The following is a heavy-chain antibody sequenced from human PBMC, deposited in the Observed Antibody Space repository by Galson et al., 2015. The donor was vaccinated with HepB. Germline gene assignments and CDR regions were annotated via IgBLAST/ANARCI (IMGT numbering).Heavy chain of an antibody. V-gene: IGHV3-30*02. D-gene: IGHD3-10*01. Sequence: SLRLSCAASGFTFSSYAMHWVRQAPGKGLEWVAFIRYDGSNKYYADSVKGRFTISRDNSKNTLYLQMNSLRAEDTAVYYCAKEPSYYYGSGAEGFDYWGQGALVTVSS. CDR3: AKEPSYYYGSGAEGFDY. J-gene: IGHJ4*02. CDR1: GFTFSSYA. CDR2: IRYDGSNK.